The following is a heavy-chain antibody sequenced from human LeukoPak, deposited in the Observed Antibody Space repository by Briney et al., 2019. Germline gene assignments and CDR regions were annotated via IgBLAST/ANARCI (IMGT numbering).Heavy chain of an antibody. CDR2: IHYRGST. V-gene: IGHV4-59*01. J-gene: IGHJ6*02. Sequence: SETLSLTCTVSGGSISSYYWSWIRQPPGKGLEWIGNIHYRGSTNYNPSLKSRVTISVDTSKNQFSLKLSSVTAADTAVYYCARDAPRRGSLRGMDVWGQGTTVTVSS. D-gene: IGHD2-15*01. CDR3: ARDAPRRGSLRGMDV. CDR1: GGSISSYY.